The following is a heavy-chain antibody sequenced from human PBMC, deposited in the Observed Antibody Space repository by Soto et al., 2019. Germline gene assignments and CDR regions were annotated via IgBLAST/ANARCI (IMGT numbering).Heavy chain of an antibody. V-gene: IGHV4-34*01. D-gene: IGHD2-2*01. CDR3: ARGXXXXSSINCYSSRRLRXXS. J-gene: IGHJ5*02. CDR2: VNHSGTT. CDR1: GGSFSGYY. Sequence: QVQLQQWGAGLLKPSETLSLTCAVYGGSFSGYYWTWIRQSPEKGLEWIGEVNHSGTTYYNPSLNTRVTISVHTPKNQFSLKMSSVTAADTAVYYCARGXXXXSSINCYSSRRLRXXSWGQGTXVXXSS.